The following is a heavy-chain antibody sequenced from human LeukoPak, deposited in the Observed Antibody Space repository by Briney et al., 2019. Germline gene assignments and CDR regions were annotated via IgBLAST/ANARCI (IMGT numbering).Heavy chain of an antibody. Sequence: GGSLRLSCAASGFTISGYWMYWIRQSPGKGLEWVARVNADGSVTNYAGSMKGRFTISRDTATNIVYLQTNSLRDDDTAVYYCARDLNWGQVDYWGQGTLVTVSS. J-gene: IGHJ4*02. V-gene: IGHV3-74*01. CDR1: GFTISGYW. CDR2: VNADGSVT. D-gene: IGHD7-27*01. CDR3: ARDLNWGQVDY.